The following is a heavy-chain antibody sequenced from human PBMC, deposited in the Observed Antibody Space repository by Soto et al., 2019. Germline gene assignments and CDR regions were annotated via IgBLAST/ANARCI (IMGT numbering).Heavy chain of an antibody. D-gene: IGHD2-2*01. V-gene: IGHV3-48*03. Sequence: TGGSLRLSCAASRFTFSTYEMNWVRQAPGKGLEWVSYISTSGSTVYYADSGKGRFTISRDNTRNSLYLQMNSLRDEDTALYYCVRYCSTTLCNGVATRTFDYWGQGTLVTVSS. CDR3: VRYCSTTLCNGVATRTFDY. J-gene: IGHJ4*02. CDR2: ISTSGSTV. CDR1: RFTFSTYE.